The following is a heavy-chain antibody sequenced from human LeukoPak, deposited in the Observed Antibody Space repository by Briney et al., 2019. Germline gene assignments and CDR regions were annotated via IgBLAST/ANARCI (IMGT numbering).Heavy chain of an antibody. Sequence: GASVKVSCKASGYTFTDYYMHWVQQAPGKGLEWMGRVDPEDGETIYAEKFQGRVTITADTSTDTAYMELSSLRSEDTAVYYCATESCSSTSCSINWFDPWGQGTLVTVSS. CDR3: ATESCSSTSCSINWFDP. CDR2: VDPEDGET. J-gene: IGHJ5*02. V-gene: IGHV1-69-2*01. D-gene: IGHD2-2*01. CDR1: GYTFTDYY.